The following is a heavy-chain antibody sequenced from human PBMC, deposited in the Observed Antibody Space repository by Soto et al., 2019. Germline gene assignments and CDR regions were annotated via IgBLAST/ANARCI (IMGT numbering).Heavy chain of an antibody. CDR2: VSYDGSDT. J-gene: IGHJ4*02. CDR3: TIVRVADSALDH. D-gene: IGHD3-10*02. Sequence: PGGSLSLSCVGSGFIFSNNGMHWVRQTPGKGLEWVAFVSYDGSDTFYADSVKGRFTISRDNSKNTLFLHMSNLRAEDTAMYYCTIVRVADSALDHWGQGTLVTVSS. V-gene: IGHV3-30*02. CDR1: GFIFSNNG.